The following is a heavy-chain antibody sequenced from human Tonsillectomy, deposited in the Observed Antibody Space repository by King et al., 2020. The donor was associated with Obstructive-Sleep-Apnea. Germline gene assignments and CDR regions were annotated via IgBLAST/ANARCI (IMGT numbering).Heavy chain of an antibody. CDR3: ARAILEWLNYFDY. J-gene: IGHJ4*02. D-gene: IGHD3-3*01. CDR2: IYYSGST. V-gene: IGHV4-39*07. Sequence: QLQESGPGLVKPSETLSLTCTVSGGSISSSSYYWGWIRQPPGKGLEWIGSIYYSGSTYYNPSLKSLVTISVDTSKNQFSLKLSSVTAADTAVYYCARAILEWLNYFDYWGQGTLVTVSS. CDR1: GGSISSSSYY.